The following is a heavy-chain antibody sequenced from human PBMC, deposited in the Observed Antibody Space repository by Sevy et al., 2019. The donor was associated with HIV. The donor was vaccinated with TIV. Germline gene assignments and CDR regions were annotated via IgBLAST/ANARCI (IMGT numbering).Heavy chain of an antibody. J-gene: IGHJ4*02. CDR1: GFSFDRYG. Sequence: GGSLRLSCVASGFSFDRYGMHWIRQAPGKGLEWVAVILYEGINKDYGDSVRGRFTISRDNSKNTLYLEMNNLRVDDTAVYYGATGRDYGSGSYDYWGQGTLVTVSS. V-gene: IGHV3-33*03. CDR3: ATGRDYGSGSYDY. D-gene: IGHD3-10*01. CDR2: ILYEGINK.